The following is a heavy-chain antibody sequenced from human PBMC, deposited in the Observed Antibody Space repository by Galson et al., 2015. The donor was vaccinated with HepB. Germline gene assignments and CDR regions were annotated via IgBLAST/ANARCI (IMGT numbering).Heavy chain of an antibody. CDR2: IYYSGST. J-gene: IGHJ4*02. D-gene: IGHD3-16*01. Sequence: ISSSSYYWGWIRQPPGKGLEWIGSIYYSGSTYYNPSLKSRVTISVDTSKNQFSLKLSSVTAADTAVYYCARLGSSVAGTFDDYWGQGTLVTVSS. CDR3: ARLGSSVAGTFDDY. V-gene: IGHV4-39*01. CDR1: ISSSSYY.